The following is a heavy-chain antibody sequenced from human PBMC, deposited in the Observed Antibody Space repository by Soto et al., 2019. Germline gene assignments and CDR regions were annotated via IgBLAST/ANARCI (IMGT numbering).Heavy chain of an antibody. V-gene: IGHV4-34*01. CDR3: ARDRQYYYYMDV. CDR2: INHSGST. D-gene: IGHD4-4*01. Sequence: PSETLSLTCAVYGGSFSGYYWSWIRQPPGKGLEWIGEINHSGSTNYNPSLKSRVTISVDTSKNQFSLKLSSVTAADTAVYYCARDRQYYYYMDVWGKGTTVTVSS. CDR1: GGSFSGYY. J-gene: IGHJ6*03.